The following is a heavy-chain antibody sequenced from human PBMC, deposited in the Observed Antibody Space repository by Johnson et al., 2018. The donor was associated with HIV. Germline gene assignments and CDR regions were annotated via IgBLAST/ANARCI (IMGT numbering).Heavy chain of an antibody. CDR2: ISYAGSNK. CDR3: VKARGGYWGDDFDI. D-gene: IGHD2-8*02. Sequence: QVQSVESGGGLVKPGGSMRLSCAASGFTFSAYNMGWIRQAPGKGLEWVAVISYAGSNKYYADSVKGRLIMSRDNSKNTLYVEMDSLRAEDTAVYYCVKARGGYWGDDFDIWGQGTMVTVSS. CDR1: GFTFSAYN. V-gene: IGHV3-30*18. J-gene: IGHJ3*02.